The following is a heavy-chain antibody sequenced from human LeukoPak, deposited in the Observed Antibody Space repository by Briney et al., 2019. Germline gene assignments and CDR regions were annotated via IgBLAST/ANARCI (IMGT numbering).Heavy chain of an antibody. CDR3: AREGYDFWSGYYTYYFDY. D-gene: IGHD3-3*01. CDR2: IYTSGST. Sequence: SETLSLTCTVSGGSISSYHWSWIRQPAGKGLEWIGRIYTSGSTNYNPSLKSRVTMSVDTSKNQFSLKLSSVTAADTAVYYCAREGYDFWSGYYTYYFDYWGQGTLVTVSS. V-gene: IGHV4-4*07. J-gene: IGHJ4*02. CDR1: GGSISSYH.